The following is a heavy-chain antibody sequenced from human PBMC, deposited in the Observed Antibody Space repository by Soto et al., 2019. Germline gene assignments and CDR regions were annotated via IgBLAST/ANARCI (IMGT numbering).Heavy chain of an antibody. CDR1: GLIFSSYW. D-gene: IGHD2-15*01. CDR2: INTDGGTT. CDR3: VRVGSGSSSWRDP. V-gene: IGHV3-74*01. J-gene: IGHJ5*02. Sequence: EVQLEESGGDLVQPGGSLRLSCTASGLIFSSYWMHWVRQPPGKGLVWVSRINTDGGTTTYGESVKGRVTISRDNARNTLYLQMNSLRPEDTALYYCVRVGSGSSSWRDPWGQGTLVTVSS.